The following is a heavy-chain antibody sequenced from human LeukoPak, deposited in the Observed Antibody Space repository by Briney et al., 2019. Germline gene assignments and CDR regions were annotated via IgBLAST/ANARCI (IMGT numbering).Heavy chain of an antibody. Sequence: SVKVSCKASGGTFSSYAISWVRQAPGQGLEWMGRIIPILGIANYAQKFQGRVTITADKSTSTAYMELSSLRSEDTAVYYCARDLPYDSSGYKGFDYWGQGTLVTVSP. CDR2: IIPILGIA. D-gene: IGHD3-22*01. J-gene: IGHJ4*02. CDR1: GGTFSSYA. V-gene: IGHV1-69*04. CDR3: ARDLPYDSSGYKGFDY.